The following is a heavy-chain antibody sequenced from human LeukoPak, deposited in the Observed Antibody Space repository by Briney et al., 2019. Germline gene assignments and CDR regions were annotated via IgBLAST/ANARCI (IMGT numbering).Heavy chain of an antibody. CDR3: TTGFPYGGNFDY. V-gene: IGHV3-15*01. J-gene: IGHJ4*02. D-gene: IGHD3-16*01. Sequence: GGSRRLSCAASGFTFSNAWMSWVRQAPGKGLEWVGRIKSKTDGGTTDYAAPVKGRFTISRDDSKNALYLQMNSLKTEDTAVYYCTTGFPYGGNFDYWGQGTLVTVSS. CDR2: IKSKTDGGTT. CDR1: GFTFSNAW.